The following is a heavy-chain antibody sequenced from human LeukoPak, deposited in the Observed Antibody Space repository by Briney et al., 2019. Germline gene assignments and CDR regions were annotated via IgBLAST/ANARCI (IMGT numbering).Heavy chain of an antibody. CDR1: SGSISSGGYS. CDR2: IYHSGST. V-gene: IGHV4-30-2*01. J-gene: IGHJ4*02. D-gene: IGHD2-2*01. CDR3: ASAHCTSTSCYFRPPPLDY. Sequence: NPSQTLSLTCAVSSGSISSGGYSWSWIRQPPGKGLEWIVYIYHSGSTYYNPSLKSRITISVYRTKNQFSLKLSSVPAADTAVYYCASAHCTSTSCYFRPPPLDYWGQGTLVTVSS.